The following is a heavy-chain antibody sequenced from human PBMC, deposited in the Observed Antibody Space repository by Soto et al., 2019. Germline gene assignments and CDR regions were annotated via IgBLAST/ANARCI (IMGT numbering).Heavy chain of an antibody. CDR2: IYTTGST. J-gene: IGHJ6*02. D-gene: IGHD3-22*01. V-gene: IGHV4-39*07. CDR1: GGSIGVSRCY. CDR3: AREGGYFDSSGSGVYHYHGVDV. Sequence: PSETLSLSSTVSGGSIGVSRCYLGWIRQLPGRGLKWIGRIYTTGSTNYNPSLKSRVTMSLDMSRNQFSLKLSSVTAADTAVYYCAREGGYFDSSGSGVYHYHGVDVWGQGTTVTVSS.